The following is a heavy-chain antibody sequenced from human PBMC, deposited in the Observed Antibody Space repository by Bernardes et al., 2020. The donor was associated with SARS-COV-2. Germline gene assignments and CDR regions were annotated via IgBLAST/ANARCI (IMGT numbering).Heavy chain of an antibody. J-gene: IGHJ5*01. CDR2: LYHSGST. CDR3: ARVVIDFDTTGYHPDWLAS. D-gene: IGHD3-9*01. CDR1: GDSIRSGRYS. V-gene: IGHV4-30-2*01. Sequence: TLSLTCAVSGDSIRSGRYSWSWLRQRPGKGLDWISYLYHSGSTYDNPPLKSRITITADRSNNQFSLKLRSVTAADSAMYYFARVVIDFDTTGYHPDWLASWGQGILVTVSP.